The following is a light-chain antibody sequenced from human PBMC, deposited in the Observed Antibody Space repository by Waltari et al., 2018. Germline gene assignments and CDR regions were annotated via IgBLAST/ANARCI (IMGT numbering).Light chain of an antibody. CDR2: GVT. CDR3: HSYTGSRTYV. Sequence: QSALTQPASVSGSPGQSITIFCTGTTNDAGGSNFVSWYQHHPGKAPKLIIYGVTKRPSGVSTRFSGSKSGNTASLTISGLQAEDEADYYCHSYTGSRTYVFGTGTKVTVL. CDR1: TNDAGGSNF. J-gene: IGLJ1*01. V-gene: IGLV2-14*03.